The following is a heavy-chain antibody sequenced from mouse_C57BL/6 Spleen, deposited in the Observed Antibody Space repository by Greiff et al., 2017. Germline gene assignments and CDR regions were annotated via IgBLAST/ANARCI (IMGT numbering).Heavy chain of an antibody. Sequence: QVQLQQSGAELVRPGTSVKMSCKASGYTFTNYWIGWAKQRPGHGLEWIGDIYPGGGYTNYNEKFKGKATLTADKSSSTAYMQFSSLTSEDSAIYYCARGDDYDGMDYWGQGTSVTVSS. CDR2: IYPGGGYT. V-gene: IGHV1-63*01. D-gene: IGHD2-4*01. J-gene: IGHJ4*01. CDR1: GYTFTNYW. CDR3: ARGDDYDGMDY.